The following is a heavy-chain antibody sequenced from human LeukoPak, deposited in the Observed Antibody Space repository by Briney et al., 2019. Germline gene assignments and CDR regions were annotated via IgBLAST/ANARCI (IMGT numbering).Heavy chain of an antibody. Sequence: PGGSLRLSCTASGFTFTRYWMHWVRQAPGKGLVWVTRVNPDGSSVTYGDSVKGRFTSSRDNAKNTLYLQMNSLRAEDMAVYYCARGGSYGDYWGQGILLTVLS. D-gene: IGHD3-16*01. V-gene: IGHV3-74*01. J-gene: IGHJ4*02. CDR3: ARGGSYGDY. CDR2: VNPDGSSV. CDR1: GFTFTRYW.